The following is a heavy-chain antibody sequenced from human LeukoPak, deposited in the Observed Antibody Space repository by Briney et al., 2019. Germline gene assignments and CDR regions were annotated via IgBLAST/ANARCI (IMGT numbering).Heavy chain of an antibody. V-gene: IGHV3-73*01. D-gene: IGHD2-15*01. CDR3: TRLGGNYDY. Sequence: GGSLRLSCAASGFTFSGSALHWVRQASEKGLEWLGHIRSNYATVYRESVKGRFTISRDNSKNTAYLQMSSLKVDDTAVYFCTRLGGNYDYWGQGTLVTVS. CDR1: GFTFSGSA. CDR2: IRSNYAT. J-gene: IGHJ4*02.